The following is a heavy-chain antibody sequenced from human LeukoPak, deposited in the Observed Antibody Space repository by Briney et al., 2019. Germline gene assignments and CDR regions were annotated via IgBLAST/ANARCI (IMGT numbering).Heavy chain of an antibody. Sequence: IPIFGTANYAQKFQGRVTITADESTTTAYMELSSLRSEDTAVYYCARDQARYSVPQYFDYWGQGTLVTVSS. CDR3: ARDQARYSVPQYFDY. CDR2: IPIFGTA. V-gene: IGHV1-69*01. J-gene: IGHJ4*02. D-gene: IGHD3-9*01.